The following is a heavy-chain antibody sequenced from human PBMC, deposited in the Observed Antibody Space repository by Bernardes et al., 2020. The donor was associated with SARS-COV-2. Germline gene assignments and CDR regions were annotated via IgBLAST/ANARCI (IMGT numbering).Heavy chain of an antibody. D-gene: IGHD2-15*01. J-gene: IGHJ6*02. CDR2: INPRGTYI. V-gene: IGHV3-21*01. CDR1: GFMFSNYN. Sequence: GGSLRLSCAASGFMFSNYNMNWLRQAPGKGPEWVSSINPRGTYIYYADSVRGRFIISRDNAENSLYLQMESLRAEDTAVYYCARDYCSGGSCYVYYGLDVWGQGTTVTVSS. CDR3: ARDYCSGGSCYVYYGLDV.